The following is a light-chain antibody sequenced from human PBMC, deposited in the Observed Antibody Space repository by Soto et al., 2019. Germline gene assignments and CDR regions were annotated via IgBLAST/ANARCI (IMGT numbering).Light chain of an antibody. Sequence: LTQPASVSGSPGQSIAISCTGTSSDVGGYNFVSWYQQHPGKAPKLIIHEVTNRPSGVSDRFSGSKSGNTASLTISGLQADDGADYYCSAHPPYNPRVFGSGTRVTFL. CDR1: SSDVGGYNF. CDR3: SAHPPYNPRV. V-gene: IGLV2-14*01. J-gene: IGLJ1*01. CDR2: EVT.